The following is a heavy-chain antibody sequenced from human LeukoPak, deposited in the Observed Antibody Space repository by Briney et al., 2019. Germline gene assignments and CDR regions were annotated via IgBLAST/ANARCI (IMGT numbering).Heavy chain of an antibody. CDR1: GFTFCNAW. CDR2: IKSKTDRGTT. V-gene: IGHV3-15*01. CDR3: TTQGGGSGYQSFSFDY. Sequence: GGSLRLSCAASGFTFCNAWMSWVRQAPGKGLEWVGRIKSKTDRGTTDYAAPVKGRFTISRDDSKNTLYLQMNSLKTEDTAVYYCTTQGGGSGYQSFSFDYWGQGTLVTVSS. J-gene: IGHJ4*02. D-gene: IGHD3-22*01.